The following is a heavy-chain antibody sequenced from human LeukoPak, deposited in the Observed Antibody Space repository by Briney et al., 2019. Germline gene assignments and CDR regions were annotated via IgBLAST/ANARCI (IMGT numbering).Heavy chain of an antibody. CDR3: ASCIGYCSSTSCYYYYYMDV. J-gene: IGHJ6*03. V-gene: IGHV1-69*13. CDR1: GGTFSNYA. D-gene: IGHD2-2*01. Sequence: ASVKVSCKASGGTFSNYAISWVRQAPGQGLEWMGGIIPIFGTANYALKFQGRVTITADESTSTAYMELSSLRSEDTAVYYCASCIGYCSSTSCYYYYYMDVWGKGTTVTVSS. CDR2: IIPIFGTA.